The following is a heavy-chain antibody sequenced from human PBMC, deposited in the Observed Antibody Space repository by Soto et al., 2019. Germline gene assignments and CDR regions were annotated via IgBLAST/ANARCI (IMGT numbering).Heavy chain of an antibody. V-gene: IGHV4-34*01. Sequence: QVQLQQWGAGLLKPSETLSLTCAVYGGSFSGYYWSWIRQPPGTGREWIGEINHSGSTNYNPSLKSRVTISVDTSKNHFSLKLSSVTAADTAVYYCARGAGTTPRRYYYYYNGMDVWGQGTTVTVSS. CDR1: GGSFSGYY. CDR3: ARGAGTTPRRYYYYYNGMDV. J-gene: IGHJ6*02. CDR2: INHSGST. D-gene: IGHD1-7*01.